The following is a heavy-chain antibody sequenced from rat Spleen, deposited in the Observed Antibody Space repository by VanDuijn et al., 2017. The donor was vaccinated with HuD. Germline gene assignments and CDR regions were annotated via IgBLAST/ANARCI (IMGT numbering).Heavy chain of an antibody. D-gene: IGHD3-3*01. CDR2: ITRDGSST. CDR1: GFTFSSSW. V-gene: IGHV5-35*01. J-gene: IGHJ3*01. Sequence: EVQLVESGGGLVQPGSPLKLSCAASGFTFSSSWLNWIRQAPGKGLEWVASITRDGSSTYYPDTVKGRFVISKDTAKDTGYLNMNNLRSEDTAMYYCTGGGHSALNWFAYWGQGTLVTVSS. CDR3: TGGGHSALNWFAY.